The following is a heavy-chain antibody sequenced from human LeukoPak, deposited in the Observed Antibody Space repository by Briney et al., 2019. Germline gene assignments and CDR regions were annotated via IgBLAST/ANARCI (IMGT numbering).Heavy chain of an antibody. CDR1: GYTFTSYG. CDR2: ISAYNGNT. Sequence: ASVKVSCKASGYTFTSYGISWVRQAPGQGLEWMGWISAYNGNTNYAQKLQGRVTMTTDTSTSTAYMELRSLRSDDTAVYYCARGLRLAYCGGDCYDHFDYWGQGTLVTVSS. CDR3: ARGLRLAYCGGDCYDHFDY. V-gene: IGHV1-18*01. D-gene: IGHD2-21*02. J-gene: IGHJ4*02.